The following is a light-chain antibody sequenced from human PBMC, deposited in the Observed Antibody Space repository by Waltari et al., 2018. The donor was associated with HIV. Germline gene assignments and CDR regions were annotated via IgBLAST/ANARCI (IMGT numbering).Light chain of an antibody. CDR1: SSDVGGYDY. J-gene: IGLJ3*02. CDR2: EFS. V-gene: IGLV2-14*01. Sequence: QSALTQPASVSGSRGQSITISCTGTSSDVGGYDYVSWYKQHPGKAPKLMIYEFSNRPSGVSIRFSGSKSGNTASLTISGLQAEDEADYYCSSYTSGSTPVVFGGGTKLTV. CDR3: SSYTSGSTPVV.